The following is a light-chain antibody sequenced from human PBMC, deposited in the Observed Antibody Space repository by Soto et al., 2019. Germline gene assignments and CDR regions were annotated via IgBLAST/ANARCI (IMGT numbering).Light chain of an antibody. J-gene: IGLJ2*01. V-gene: IGLV3-21*02. Sequence: SYELTQPPSASVAPGQTARITCGGNKIGTKSVHWYQQKPGQAPVLVVFDDSDRPSGIPERSSGSNSGNTATLTISRVEAGDEADYYCQVWDSSTDQNVVFGGGTKLTVL. CDR3: QVWDSSTDQNVV. CDR1: KIGTKS. CDR2: DDS.